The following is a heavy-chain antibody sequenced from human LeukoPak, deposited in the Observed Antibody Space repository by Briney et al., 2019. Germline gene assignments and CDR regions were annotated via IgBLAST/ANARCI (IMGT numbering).Heavy chain of an antibody. D-gene: IGHD3-9*01. CDR2: IYYSESA. CDR1: GDSVSNYY. J-gene: IGHJ4*02. Sequence: SETLSLTCTVSGDSVSNYYWSWFRQPPGKRLEWIGCIYYSESATYNPSLKSRVTISLDTSKNQFFLKLSSVTAADTAVYYCARKRSFDLWGQGTLVTVSS. V-gene: IGHV4-59*02. CDR3: ARKRSFDL.